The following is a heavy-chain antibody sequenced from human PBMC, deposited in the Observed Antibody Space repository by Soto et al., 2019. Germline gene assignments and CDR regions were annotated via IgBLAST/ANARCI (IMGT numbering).Heavy chain of an antibody. Sequence: ASVKVSCKASGYTFTNYGISWVRQAPGQGLEWMGWISAYNGNTKYAQKLQGRVTMTTDTSTSTVYMELSSLRSEDTAVYYCANSGDYGDYVADYWGQGTLVTV. V-gene: IGHV1-18*01. D-gene: IGHD4-17*01. CDR1: GYTFTNYG. CDR2: ISAYNGNT. J-gene: IGHJ4*02. CDR3: ANSGDYGDYVADY.